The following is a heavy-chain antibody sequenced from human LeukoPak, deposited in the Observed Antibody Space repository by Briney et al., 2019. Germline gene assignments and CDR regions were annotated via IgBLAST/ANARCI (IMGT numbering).Heavy chain of an antibody. CDR1: GVSFSGYY. V-gene: IGHV4-34*01. CDR3: ARGRGARLHYFDY. Sequence: PSETLSLTCAVYGVSFSGYYWSWIRQPPGKGLEWIGEINHSGSTNYNPSLKSQVTISVDTSKNQFSLKLSSVTAADTAVYYCARGRGARLHYFDYWGQGTLVTVSS. J-gene: IGHJ4*02. D-gene: IGHD1-26*01. CDR2: INHSGST.